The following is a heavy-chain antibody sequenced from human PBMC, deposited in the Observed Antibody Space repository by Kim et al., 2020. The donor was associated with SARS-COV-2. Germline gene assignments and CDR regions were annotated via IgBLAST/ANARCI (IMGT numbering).Heavy chain of an antibody. V-gene: IGHV3-64*01. Sequence: GGSLRLSCAASGFPFSNFAMHWVRQAPGKGLEFVSTISANGDSTYYANSVKGRFTISRDNSKNTLSLEMGSLRAEDRAMYYCAKDRWERDGSYGPFESWGQGTPGAVSS. CDR3: AKDRWERDGSYGPFES. CDR2: ISANGDST. D-gene: IGHD3-16*01. J-gene: IGHJ5*01. CDR1: GFPFSNFA.